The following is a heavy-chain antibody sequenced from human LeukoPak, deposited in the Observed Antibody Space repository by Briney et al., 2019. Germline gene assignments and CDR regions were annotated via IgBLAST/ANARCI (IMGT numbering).Heavy chain of an antibody. CDR3: ARDPGIVGDLDP. J-gene: IGHJ5*02. V-gene: IGHV1-2*02. CDR2: INPNSGGT. D-gene: IGHD1-26*01. Sequence: EASVKVSCKASGYTFTGYYMHWVRQAPGQGLEWMGWINPNSGGTNYAQKFQGRVTMTRDTFISTAYMELSRLRSDDTAVYYCARDPGIVGDLDPWGQGTLVTVSS. CDR1: GYTFTGYY.